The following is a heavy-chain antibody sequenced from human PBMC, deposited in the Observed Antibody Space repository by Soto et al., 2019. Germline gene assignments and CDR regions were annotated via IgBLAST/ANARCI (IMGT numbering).Heavy chain of an antibody. J-gene: IGHJ5*02. CDR2: IIPIFGTA. CDR1: GGTFSSYA. V-gene: IGHV1-69*13. Sequence: SVKVSCKASGGTFSSYAISWVRQAPGQGLEWMGGIIPIFGTANYAQKFQGRVTITADEPTSTAYMELSSLRSEDTAVYYCALQNVDTNWFDPWGQGTLVTVSS. D-gene: IGHD5-18*01. CDR3: ALQNVDTNWFDP.